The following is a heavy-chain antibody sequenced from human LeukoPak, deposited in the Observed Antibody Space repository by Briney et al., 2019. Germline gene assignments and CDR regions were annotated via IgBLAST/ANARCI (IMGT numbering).Heavy chain of an antibody. V-gene: IGHV1-18*01. J-gene: IGHJ4*02. CDR2: ISAYNGNT. Sequence: ASVKVSCKASGYTFTSYGISWVRQAPGQGLEWMGWISAYNGNTNYAQKLQGRVTMTTDTSTSTAYMELRSLRSDDTAVYYCARGPSITTFGVVIISADFDYWGQGTLVTVSS. CDR1: GYTFTSYG. D-gene: IGHD3-3*01. CDR3: ARGPSITTFGVVIISADFDY.